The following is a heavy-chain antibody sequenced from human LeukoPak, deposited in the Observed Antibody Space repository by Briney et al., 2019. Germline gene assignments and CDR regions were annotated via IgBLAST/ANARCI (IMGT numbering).Heavy chain of an antibody. V-gene: IGHV3-53*01. J-gene: IGHJ6*03. D-gene: IGHD4-17*01. CDR2: LYSGGTT. Sequence: PGGSLRLSCAASGFTVSTNFMRWVRQAPGKGLEWVAVLYSGGTTYYADSVRGRFTISRDNSKNTLYLQMNSLRAEDTAVYYCARDGYGYNYMDVWGKGTTVTVSS. CDR1: GFTVSTNF. CDR3: ARDGYGYNYMDV.